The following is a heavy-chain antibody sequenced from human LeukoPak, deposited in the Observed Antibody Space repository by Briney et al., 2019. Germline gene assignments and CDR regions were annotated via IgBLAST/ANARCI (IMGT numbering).Heavy chain of an antibody. CDR2: ISGSSSTI. CDR1: GFTFSSYS. D-gene: IGHD6-19*01. Sequence: GGSLRLSCAASGFTFSSYSMNWVRQAPGKGLEWVSYISGSSSTIYYADSVKGRFTISRDNAKNSLYLQMNSLRDEDTAVYYCARVAVAGTYYYGMDVWGQGTTVTVSS. J-gene: IGHJ6*02. CDR3: ARVAVAGTYYYGMDV. V-gene: IGHV3-48*02.